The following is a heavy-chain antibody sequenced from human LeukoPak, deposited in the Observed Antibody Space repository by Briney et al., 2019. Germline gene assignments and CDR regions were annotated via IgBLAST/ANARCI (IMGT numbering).Heavy chain of an antibody. V-gene: IGHV3-23*01. J-gene: IGHJ3*02. CDR3: AKGGSWLSDASDI. D-gene: IGHD5-12*01. CDR2: ISGSGGST. CDR1: GLTFSSYA. Sequence: GGSLRLSCAASGLTFSSYAMSWVRQAPGKGLEWVSAISGSGGSTYYADSVKGRFTISRDNSKNTLYLQMNSLRAEDTAVYYCAKGGSWLSDASDIWGQGTMVTVSS.